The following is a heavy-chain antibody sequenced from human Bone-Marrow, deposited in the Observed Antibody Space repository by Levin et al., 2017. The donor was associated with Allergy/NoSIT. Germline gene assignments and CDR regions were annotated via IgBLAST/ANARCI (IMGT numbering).Heavy chain of an antibody. J-gene: IGHJ5*02. CDR2: IWYDGSNK. CDR3: ARDQRIAAAGKRVDWFDP. Sequence: PGGSLRLSCAASGFTFSSYGMHWVRQAPGKGLEWVAVIWYDGSNKYYADSVKGRFTISRDNSKNTLYLQMNSLRAEDTAVYYCARDQRIAAAGKRVDWFDPWGQGTLVTVSS. V-gene: IGHV3-33*01. CDR1: GFTFSSYG. D-gene: IGHD6-13*01.